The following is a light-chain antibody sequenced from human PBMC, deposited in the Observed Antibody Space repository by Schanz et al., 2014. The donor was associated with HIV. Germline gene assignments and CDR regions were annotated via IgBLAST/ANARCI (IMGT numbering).Light chain of an antibody. CDR2: GAS. CDR1: QSVSSY. J-gene: IGKJ4*01. Sequence: EIVLTQSPATLSLSPGERATLSCRASQSVSSYLAWYQQKLGRAPRLLIYGASSRATGIPDRFSGSGSGTDFTLTITRLEPEDFAVYYCQQYSNSVVSFGGGTKVETK. CDR3: QQYSNSVVS. V-gene: IGKV3-20*01.